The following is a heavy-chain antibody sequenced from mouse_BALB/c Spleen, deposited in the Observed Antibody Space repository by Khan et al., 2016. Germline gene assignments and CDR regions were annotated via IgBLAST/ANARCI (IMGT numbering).Heavy chain of an antibody. CDR1: GFTFSSFG. CDR2: ISFGSSNI. Sequence: EVELVESGGGLVQPGGSRNLSCAASGFTFSSFGMHWVRQAPARGLEWVAYISFGSSNIYYADTVKGRFTISRDNPKTTLFLQMTSLRSEDTAMYYCARRDDSGYYYYALDYWGQGTLVTVSS. J-gene: IGHJ4*01. D-gene: IGHD3-1*01. CDR3: ARRDDSGYYYYALDY. V-gene: IGHV5-17*02.